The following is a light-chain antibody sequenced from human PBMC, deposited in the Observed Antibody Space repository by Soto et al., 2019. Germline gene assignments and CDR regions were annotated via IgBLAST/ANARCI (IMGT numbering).Light chain of an antibody. J-gene: IGKJ3*01. V-gene: IGKV3D-7*01. CDR2: GAS. Sequence: EIVLTQSPGTLSLSPGERTTLSCRASQSVSSSYLAWYQQRPGKAPELLIYGASTLRPGGASRFSGSGSGTEFTLTISSLQPEDFATYFCQQLNTFPPFFTFGPGTKVDIK. CDR3: QQLNTFPPFFT. CDR1: QSVSSSY.